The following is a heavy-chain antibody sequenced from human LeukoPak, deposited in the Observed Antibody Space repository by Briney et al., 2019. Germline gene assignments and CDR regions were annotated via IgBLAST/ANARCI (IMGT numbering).Heavy chain of an antibody. J-gene: IGHJ4*02. CDR2: IYHSGST. CDR1: GYSISSGYY. CDR3: ASGIAAHRTVDY. V-gene: IGHV4-38-2*02. Sequence: PSETLSLTCTVSGYSISSGYYWGWIRQPPGKGLEWIGSIYHSGSTYYNPSLKSRVTTSVDTSKNQFSLKLSSVIAADTAVYYCASGIAAHRTVDYWGQGTLVTVSS. D-gene: IGHD6-6*01.